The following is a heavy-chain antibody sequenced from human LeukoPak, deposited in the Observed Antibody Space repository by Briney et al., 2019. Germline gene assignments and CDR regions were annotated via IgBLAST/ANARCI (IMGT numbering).Heavy chain of an antibody. CDR2: ISYDGSNK. CDR3: ARDTKPTWDSSSELDY. D-gene: IGHD6-13*01. CDR1: GFTFSNYG. J-gene: IGHJ4*02. Sequence: GGSLRLSCVASGFTFSNYGMHWVRQAPGKGLEWVAVISYDGSNKYYADSVKGRFTISRDNSKNTLYLQMNSLRAEDTAVYYCARDTKPTWDSSSELDYWGQGTLVTVSS. V-gene: IGHV3-30*12.